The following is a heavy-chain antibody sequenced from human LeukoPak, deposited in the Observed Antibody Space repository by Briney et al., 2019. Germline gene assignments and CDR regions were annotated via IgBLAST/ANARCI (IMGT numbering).Heavy chain of an antibody. J-gene: IGHJ4*02. V-gene: IGHV3-23*01. CDR2: ISGSGGST. D-gene: IGHD6-19*01. CDR1: GFTFSSYA. CDR3: AKVRTPQYSSGWLGFDY. Sequence: GGSLRLPCAASGFTFSSYAMSWVRQAPGKGLEWVSAISGSGGSTYYADSVKGRFTISRDNSKNTLYLQMNSLRAEDTAVYYCAKVRTPQYSSGWLGFDYWGQGTLVTVSS.